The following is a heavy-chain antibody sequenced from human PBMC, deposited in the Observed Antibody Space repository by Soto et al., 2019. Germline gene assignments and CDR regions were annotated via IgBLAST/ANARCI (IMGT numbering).Heavy chain of an antibody. V-gene: IGHV1-18*01. CDR3: ARFGQQLVLSYHDY. J-gene: IGHJ4*02. CDR2: ISAYNGNT. CDR1: GYTFTSYG. D-gene: IGHD6-13*01. Sequence: QVQLVQSGAEVKKPGASVKVSCKASGYTFTSYGISWVRQAPGQGLEGMGWISAYNGNTNYEQKHQGRVTMTTDACASAVYMELRSLRSDDTCVYYCARFGQQLVLSYHDYLGQGTLVTVSS.